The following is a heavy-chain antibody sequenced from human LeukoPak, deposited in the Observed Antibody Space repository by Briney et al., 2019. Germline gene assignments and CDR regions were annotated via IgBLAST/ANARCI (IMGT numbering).Heavy chain of an antibody. CDR3: GRDRPTGYYDY. D-gene: IGHD3-9*01. CDR1: SYSITSGYY. CDR2: INHSGIT. Sequence: NPSETLSLTCTVSSYSITSGYYWGWIRQSPGKGLEWIASINHSGITYYNPSLKSRVTISVDTSKNQFSLKLTSVTAADTAVYYCGRDRPTGYYDYWGQGILVTVSS. J-gene: IGHJ4*02. V-gene: IGHV4-38-2*02.